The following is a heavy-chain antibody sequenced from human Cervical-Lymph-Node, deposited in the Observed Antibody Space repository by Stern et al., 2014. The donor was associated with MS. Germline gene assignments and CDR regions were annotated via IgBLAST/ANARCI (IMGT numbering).Heavy chain of an antibody. D-gene: IGHD3-3*01. CDR3: AAGPFWSGYHYYFEY. Sequence: QMQLVQSGAEVKKPGASVKVSCKASGYTFTSYDINWVRQATGQGLEWMGWMNPNSANTGYAQKFQGRVPITRNTSISTAYMELSSLRSEDTAVYYCAAGPFWSGYHYYFEYWGQGTLVTVSS. CDR2: MNPNSANT. V-gene: IGHV1-8*01. J-gene: IGHJ4*02. CDR1: GYTFTSYD.